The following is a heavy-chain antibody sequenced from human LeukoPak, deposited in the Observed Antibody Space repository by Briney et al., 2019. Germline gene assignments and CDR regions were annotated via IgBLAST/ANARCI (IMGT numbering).Heavy chain of an antibody. J-gene: IGHJ4*02. Sequence: PSETLSLTCSVSGGSISTSYYWGWIRQPPGKGLEWIGSIHYSGSTFYNPSLKSRVTVSVDTSKNQFSLKLTSVTAADTAVYYCARDFGDFRTDYWGQGTLVTVSS. CDR1: GGSISTSYY. V-gene: IGHV4-39*01. D-gene: IGHD4-17*01. CDR2: IHYSGST. CDR3: ARDFGDFRTDY.